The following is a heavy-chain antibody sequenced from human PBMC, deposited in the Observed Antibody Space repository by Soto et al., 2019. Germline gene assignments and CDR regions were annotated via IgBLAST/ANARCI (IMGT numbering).Heavy chain of an antibody. CDR1: GGSIRSSTYY. Sequence: PSETLSLTCTVSGGSIRSSTYYWGWMRQPPGKGLEWIGSTYYSGKTYYSPSLKSRVTISVDTSKNQFSLKLNSVTAADTAVYYCARGGLGYCSGGSCYSAELSRYYYGMDVWGQGTTVTVSS. J-gene: IGHJ6*02. V-gene: IGHV4-39*01. D-gene: IGHD2-15*01. CDR3: ARGGLGYCSGGSCYSAELSRYYYGMDV. CDR2: TYYSGKT.